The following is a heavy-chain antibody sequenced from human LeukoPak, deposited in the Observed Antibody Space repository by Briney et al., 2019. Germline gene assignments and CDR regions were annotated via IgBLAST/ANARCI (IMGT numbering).Heavy chain of an antibody. D-gene: IGHD6-6*01. CDR2: IYYSGST. Sequence: SETLSLTCTVSGGSISSYYWSWTRQPPGKGLEWIGYIYYSGSTNYNPSLKSRVTISVDTSKNQFSLKLSSVTAADTAVYYCARAYGSSHFDYWGQGTLVTVSS. J-gene: IGHJ4*02. V-gene: IGHV4-59*01. CDR1: GGSISSYY. CDR3: ARAYGSSHFDY.